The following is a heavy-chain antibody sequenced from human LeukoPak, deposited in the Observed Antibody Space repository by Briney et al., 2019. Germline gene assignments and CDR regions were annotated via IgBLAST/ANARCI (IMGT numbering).Heavy chain of an antibody. J-gene: IGHJ4*02. CDR1: GYTFTDYY. CDR3: ATFLYRKLDY. CDR2: VDPEDGET. D-gene: IGHD2-2*02. Sequence: APVKVSCKVSGYTFTDYYMHWVQQAPGKGLEWMGLVDPEDGETIYAEKFQGRVTITADTSTDTAYMELSSLRSEDTAVYYCATFLYRKLDYWGQGTLVTVSS. V-gene: IGHV1-69-2*01.